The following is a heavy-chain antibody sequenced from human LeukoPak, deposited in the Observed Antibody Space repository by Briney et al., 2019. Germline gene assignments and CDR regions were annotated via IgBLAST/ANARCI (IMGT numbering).Heavy chain of an antibody. V-gene: IGHV1-46*01. Sequence: ASVKVSCKASGYTFTSYYMHWVRQAPGQGLEWMGIINPSGGTTSYAQKFQGRVTMTRNTSISTAYMELSSLRSEDTAVYYCARALGAFDIWGQGTMVTVSS. CDR3: ARALGAFDI. CDR2: INPSGGTT. CDR1: GYTFTSYY. J-gene: IGHJ3*02.